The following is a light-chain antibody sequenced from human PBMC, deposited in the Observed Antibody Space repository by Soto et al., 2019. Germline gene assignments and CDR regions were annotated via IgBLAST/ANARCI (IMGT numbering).Light chain of an antibody. V-gene: IGLV3-21*04. CDR3: QVWHSSSDHLVV. J-gene: IGLJ2*01. CDR1: NSGSKS. Sequence: SYELTQPPSVSVAPGQTARITCGGNNSGSKSVHWYQQKPGQAPVLVIYYDSDRPSGIPERFSGSNSGNTATLTINTVEAGDEADDYCQVWHSSSDHLVVFGGGTQLTVL. CDR2: YDS.